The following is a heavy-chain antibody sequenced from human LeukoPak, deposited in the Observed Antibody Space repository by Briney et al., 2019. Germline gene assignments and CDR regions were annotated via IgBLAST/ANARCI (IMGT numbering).Heavy chain of an antibody. V-gene: IGHV3-15*01. D-gene: IGHD6-19*01. CDR2: IKSTTAGGAI. CDR3: ASLFGSGWRYFSYMDP. CDR1: GFTFSDAW. J-gene: IGHJ6*04. Sequence: PGGSLRLSCAASGFTFSDAWMSWVRQAPGKGLEWVGRIKSTTAGGAIHYAAPVRGRFTISRDDSKNTMYLQMSSLKTEDTAVYYCASLFGSGWRYFSYMDPWGRGTTVTVSS.